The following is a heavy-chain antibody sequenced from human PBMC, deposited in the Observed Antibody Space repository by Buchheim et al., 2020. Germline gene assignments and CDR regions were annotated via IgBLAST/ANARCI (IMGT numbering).Heavy chain of an antibody. V-gene: IGHV3-48*01. D-gene: IGHD3-9*01. J-gene: IGHJ6*02. Sequence: EVQLVESGGGLVQPGGSLRLSCAASGFTFSSYSLNWVRQAPGKGLEGVVYISSSSSTIYYADSVKGRFTIASSNAKKALYLQMNSLRAEDTAVYYCARSKAYYDILTGFYYYGMDVWGQGTT. CDR1: GFTFSSYS. CDR3: ARSKAYYDILTGFYYYGMDV. CDR2: ISSSSSTI.